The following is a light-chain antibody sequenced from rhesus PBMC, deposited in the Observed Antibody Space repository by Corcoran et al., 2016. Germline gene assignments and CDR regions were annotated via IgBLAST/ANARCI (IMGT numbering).Light chain of an antibody. V-gene: IGKV1S14*01. J-gene: IGKJ1*01. CDR2: YAS. CDR1: QGIKSY. CDR3: QQHNSYPRA. Sequence: DIQMTQSPSSLSASVGDTVTITCRASQGIKSYLDWYQQKPGKAPKPLIYYASKLEGGVPSRFSGRGSGTDFTLTISSLQPEYFATYYCQQHNSYPRAFGQGTKVEIK.